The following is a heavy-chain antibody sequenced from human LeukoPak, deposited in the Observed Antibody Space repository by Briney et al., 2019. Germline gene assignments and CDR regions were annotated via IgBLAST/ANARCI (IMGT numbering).Heavy chain of an antibody. J-gene: IGHJ4*02. CDR2: IIPVFGTT. Sequence: SVKVSCKASGGTFSSYAVSWMRLTPGQGLEWLGGIIPVFGTTTYAQKFQAKVTMTADKSTNTAYLEISSLTSDDTAVYYCARCSPGDSSNFYAVLQYWGQGTQVTVST. CDR3: ARCSPGDSSNFYAVLQY. D-gene: IGHD3-22*01. CDR1: GGTFSSYA. V-gene: IGHV1-69*06.